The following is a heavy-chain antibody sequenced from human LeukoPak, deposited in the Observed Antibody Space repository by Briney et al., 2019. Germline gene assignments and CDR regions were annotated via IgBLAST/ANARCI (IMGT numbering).Heavy chain of an antibody. CDR3: ARYSDNTSGLDY. CDR1: GYTFTGYC. Sequence: GASVKVSCKASGYTFTGYCMHWVRQDPGKGLEWMGWINPNTGHTGYAEKFQGGVTMTRDTSIGTVYMKLASLKSDDTAVYFCARYSDNTSGLDYWGQGTLVTVSS. V-gene: IGHV1-2*02. J-gene: IGHJ4*02. D-gene: IGHD2-15*01. CDR2: INPNTGHT.